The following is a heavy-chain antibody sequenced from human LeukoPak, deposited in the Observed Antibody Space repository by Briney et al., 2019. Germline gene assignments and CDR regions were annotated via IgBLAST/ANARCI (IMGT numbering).Heavy chain of an antibody. CDR3: ARAYY. Sequence: GGSLRLSCAASGFTFSSRWMSWVHQAPGKALEWVANINQDGSEKYYVDSVKGRFTISRDNAKNSLYLQMNSLRAEDTAVYYCARAYYWGQGTLVTVSS. CDR2: INQDGSEK. V-gene: IGHV3-7*01. CDR1: GFTFSSRW. J-gene: IGHJ4*02.